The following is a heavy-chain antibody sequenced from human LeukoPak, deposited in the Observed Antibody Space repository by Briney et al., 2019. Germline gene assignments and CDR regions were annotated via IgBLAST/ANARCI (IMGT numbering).Heavy chain of an antibody. D-gene: IGHD1-26*01. CDR1: GFTFSSYW. CDR2: MNEDGSVK. V-gene: IGHV3-7*02. J-gene: IGHJ4*02. CDR3: ARPYSGSYSAFDY. Sequence: GGSLRLSCAASGFTFSSYWMSWVRQAPGKGLEWVANMNEDGSVKNYVVSVKGRFTISRDNAKNSLYLQMNSLRDEDTAVYYCARPYSGSYSAFDYWGQGTLVTVSS.